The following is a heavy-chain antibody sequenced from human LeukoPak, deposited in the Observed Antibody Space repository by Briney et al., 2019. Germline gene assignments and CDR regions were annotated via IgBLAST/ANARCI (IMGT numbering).Heavy chain of an antibody. CDR2: INPNSGDT. Sequence: ASVKVSCKASGYTFTGYHMHWVRQAPGQGLEWMGRINPNSGDTNYAQKFQGRVTMTRDTSISTAYMELSSLRSEDTAVYYCARDPPRYCGGDCYYPFDPWGQGTLVTVSS. CDR1: GYTFTGYH. J-gene: IGHJ5*02. D-gene: IGHD2-21*02. CDR3: ARDPPRYCGGDCYYPFDP. V-gene: IGHV1-2*06.